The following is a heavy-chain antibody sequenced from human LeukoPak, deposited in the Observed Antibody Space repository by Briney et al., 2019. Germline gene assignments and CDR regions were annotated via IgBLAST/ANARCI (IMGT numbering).Heavy chain of an antibody. CDR1: GGTFSSYT. Sequence: SVKVSCKASGGTFSSYTISLVRQAPGQGLEWMGRIIPILGIANYAQKVQGRVTITADKSTSTAYMELSSLRSEDTAVYYCARDGLDGYSYGSLDYWGQGTLVTVSS. CDR2: IIPILGIA. J-gene: IGHJ4*02. CDR3: ARDGLDGYSYGSLDY. V-gene: IGHV1-69*04. D-gene: IGHD5-18*01.